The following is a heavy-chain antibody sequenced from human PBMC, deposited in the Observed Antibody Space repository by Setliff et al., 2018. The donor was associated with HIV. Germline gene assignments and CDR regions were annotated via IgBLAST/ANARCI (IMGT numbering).Heavy chain of an antibody. CDR2: IYTSGST. CDR1: GDSTSSYF. V-gene: IGHV4-4*09. D-gene: IGHD6-19*01. J-gene: IGHJ6*03. CDR3: ARDRGSSGWWGDSNKNYMDV. Sequence: SETLSLTCTVSGDSTSSYFWSWIRQSPGKGLEWIGYIYTSGSTNYNPSLKSRVTISVGKSKNQFSLKLSSVTAADTAVYYCARDRGSSGWWGDSNKNYMDVWGKGTTVTVSS.